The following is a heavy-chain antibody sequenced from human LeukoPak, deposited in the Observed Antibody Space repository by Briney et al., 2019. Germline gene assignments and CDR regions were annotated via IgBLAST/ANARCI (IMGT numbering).Heavy chain of an antibody. CDR3: ARWGGFYSGMDV. Sequence: SETLSLTCTVSGGSISNNYWSWIRQPPGKGLEWIGYIYYSGSTNYNPSLKSRVTISIDTSKNQFSLKLSSVTAADTAVYYCARWGGFYSGMDVWGKGTTVTVSS. CDR1: GGSISNNY. D-gene: IGHD3-16*01. V-gene: IGHV4-59*01. J-gene: IGHJ6*04. CDR2: IYYSGST.